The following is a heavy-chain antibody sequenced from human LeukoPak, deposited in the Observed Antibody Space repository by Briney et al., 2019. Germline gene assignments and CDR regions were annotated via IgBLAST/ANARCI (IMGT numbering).Heavy chain of an antibody. V-gene: IGHV4-61*02. CDR2: IYTSGST. J-gene: IGHJ4*02. CDR3: AGSGWFGELFVY. CDR1: GGSISSGSYY. Sequence: SETLSLTCTVSGGSISSGSYYWSWIRQPAGKGLEWIGRIYTSGSTNYNPSLKSRVTISVDTSKNQFSLKLSSVTAADTAVYYCAGSGWFGELFVYWGQGTLVTVSS. D-gene: IGHD3-10*01.